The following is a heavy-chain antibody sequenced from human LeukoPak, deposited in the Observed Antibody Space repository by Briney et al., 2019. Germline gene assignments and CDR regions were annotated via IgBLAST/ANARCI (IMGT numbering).Heavy chain of an antibody. CDR1: VVSFNDYY. J-gene: IGHJ4*02. D-gene: IGHD4-17*01. CDR2: INHSGYT. V-gene: IGHV4-34*01. Sequence: SETLSLTSAVSVVSFNDYYSSWVRQTPGKGLEWIGEINHSGYTNDTPPLTSRVTLSIDTSRKQFPLTLRSVTVADSGIYYCTRMTTGHDYWGQGTLVTVSS. CDR3: TRMTTGHDY.